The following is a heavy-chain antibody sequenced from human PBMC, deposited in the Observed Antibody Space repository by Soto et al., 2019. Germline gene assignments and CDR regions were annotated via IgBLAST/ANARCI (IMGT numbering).Heavy chain of an antibody. CDR2: MSNSGSRT. J-gene: IGHJ4*02. CDR1: GFTFSNYA. CDR3: AKAYFDILTGYFGDY. V-gene: IGHV3-23*01. Sequence: VQLLESGGGLVQPGWSLRLSCAASGFTFSNYAMRWVRQAPGKGLEWVSGMSNSGSRTYYADSVKGRFIISRDNSKNTLYLQMNSLRPEDTAVYYCAKAYFDILTGYFGDYWGQGTLVSVSS. D-gene: IGHD3-9*01.